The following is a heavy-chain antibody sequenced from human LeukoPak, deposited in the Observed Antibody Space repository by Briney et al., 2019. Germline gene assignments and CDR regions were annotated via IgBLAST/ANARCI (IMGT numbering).Heavy chain of an antibody. CDR3: ARVPGYDDYGDFYYFDY. Sequence: GGSLRLSCAASGFTVSSNYTSWVRQAPGKGLEWVSVIYSGGSTYYADSVKGRFTISRDNSKNTLYLQMNSLRAEDTAVYYCARVPGYDDYGDFYYFDYWGQGTLVTVSS. CDR1: GFTVSSNY. D-gene: IGHD4-17*01. CDR2: IYSGGST. V-gene: IGHV3-53*01. J-gene: IGHJ4*02.